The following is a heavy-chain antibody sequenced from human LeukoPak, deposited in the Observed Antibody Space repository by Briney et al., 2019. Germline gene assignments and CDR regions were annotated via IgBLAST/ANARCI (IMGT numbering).Heavy chain of an antibody. Sequence: SETLSLTCAVYGGSFSGYYWSWIRQPPGKGLEWIGEINRSGSTNYNPSLKSRVTISVDTSKNQFSLKLSSVTAADTAVYYCARVPTMVRGEGWFDPWGQGTLVTVSS. CDR3: ARVPTMVRGEGWFDP. J-gene: IGHJ5*02. CDR1: GGSFSGYY. D-gene: IGHD3-10*01. V-gene: IGHV4-34*01. CDR2: INRSGST.